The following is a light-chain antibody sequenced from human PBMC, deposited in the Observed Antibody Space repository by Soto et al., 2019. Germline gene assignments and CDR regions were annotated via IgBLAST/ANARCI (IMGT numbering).Light chain of an antibody. CDR1: SSDVGGYNY. V-gene: IGLV2-11*01. J-gene: IGLJ1*01. Sequence: QSALTQPRSVSGSPGQSVTISCTGTSSDVGGYNYVSWYQQHPGKAPKLMIYDVSKRPSGVPDRFSGFKSGNPASLTISGLQAEDEADYSCCSHAGTYIYVFGTGTKLTVL. CDR3: CSHAGTYIYV. CDR2: DVS.